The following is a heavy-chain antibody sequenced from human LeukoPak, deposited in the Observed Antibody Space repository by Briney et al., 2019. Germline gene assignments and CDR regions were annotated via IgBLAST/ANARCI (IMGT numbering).Heavy chain of an antibody. CDR2: TNPNSGGT. Sequence: GASVKVSCKASGYTFTGYYMHWVRQAPGQGLEWMGWTNPNSGGTNYAQKFQGRVTMTRDTSISTAYMELSRLRSDDTAVYYCARTRRSSSRAAFDYWGQGTLVTVSS. CDR3: ARTRRSSSRAAFDY. CDR1: GYTFTGYY. D-gene: IGHD6-13*01. V-gene: IGHV1-2*02. J-gene: IGHJ4*02.